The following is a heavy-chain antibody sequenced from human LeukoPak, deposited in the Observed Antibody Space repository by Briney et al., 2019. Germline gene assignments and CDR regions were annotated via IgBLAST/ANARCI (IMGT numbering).Heavy chain of an antibody. CDR1: GGSISSYY. D-gene: IGHD3-3*01. CDR2: IYYSGST. CDR3: ARLGTGDFWSGYYPFFTGYGMDV. Sequence: SETLSLTCTVSGGSISSYYWSWIRQPPGKGLEWIGYIYYSGSTNYNPSLKSRVTISVDTSKNQFSLKLSSVTAADTAVYYCARLGTGDFWSGYYPFFTGYGMDVWGQGTTVTVSS. J-gene: IGHJ6*02. V-gene: IGHV4-59*08.